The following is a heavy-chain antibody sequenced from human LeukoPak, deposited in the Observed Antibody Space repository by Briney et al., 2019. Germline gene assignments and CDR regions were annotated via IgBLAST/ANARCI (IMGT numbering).Heavy chain of an antibody. Sequence: SETLSLTCVVYGESFSGYYWGWIRQPPGKGLEWIGRIYTSGSTNYNPSLKSRVTISVDTSKNQFSLKLSSVTAADTAVYYCARHVTSKFDYWGQGTLVTVSS. CDR1: GESFSGYY. CDR2: IYTSGST. V-gene: IGHV4-59*10. J-gene: IGHJ4*02. CDR3: ARHVTSKFDY. D-gene: IGHD2-21*02.